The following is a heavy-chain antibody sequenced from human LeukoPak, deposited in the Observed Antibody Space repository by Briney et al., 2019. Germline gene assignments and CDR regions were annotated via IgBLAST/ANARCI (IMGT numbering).Heavy chain of an antibody. J-gene: IGHJ4*01. CDR3: ARDHRYAFDN. CDR1: GFNFIDYS. Sequence: GGSLRLSCAASGFNFIDYSMNWVRQAPGKGLEWISYIGISSGNTKYADSVKGRFTISRDKARNSPYLQMNSLRVEDTAVYYCARDHRYAFDNWGHGTLVTVSS. V-gene: IGHV3-48*01. D-gene: IGHD5-12*01. CDR2: IGISSGNT.